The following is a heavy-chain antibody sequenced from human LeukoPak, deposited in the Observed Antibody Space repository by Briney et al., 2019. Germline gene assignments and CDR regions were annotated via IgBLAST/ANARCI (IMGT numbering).Heavy chain of an antibody. D-gene: IGHD1-26*01. V-gene: IGHV4-39*01. Sequence: KASETLSLTCTVSGGSISSSNYYWGWIRQPPGKGLEWIGSIYYSGSTYYNPSLKSRVTISVDTSKNQFSLKLYSVTAADTAVYYCASHSGSYYDEFDYWGQGTLVTVSS. J-gene: IGHJ4*02. CDR3: ASHSGSYYDEFDY. CDR2: IYYSGST. CDR1: GGSISSSNYY.